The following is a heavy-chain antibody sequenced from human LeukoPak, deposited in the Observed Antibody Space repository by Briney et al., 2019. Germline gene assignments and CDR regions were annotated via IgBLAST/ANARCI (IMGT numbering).Heavy chain of an antibody. CDR1: GFTVSTNC. V-gene: IGHV3-53*04. D-gene: IGHD3-10*01. J-gene: IGHJ4*02. CDR2: IYSGGTT. CDR3: ARGGWFGELLFDY. Sequence: GGSLRLSCAASGFTVSTNCMTWVRQAPGKGLEWGSTIYSGGTTYYADSVMGRFTISRHNSRNTLYLQMNSLRAEDTAVYYCARGGWFGELLFDYWGQGTLVTVSS.